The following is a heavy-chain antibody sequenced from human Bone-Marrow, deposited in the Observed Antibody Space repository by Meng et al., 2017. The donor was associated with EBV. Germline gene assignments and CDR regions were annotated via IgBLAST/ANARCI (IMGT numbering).Heavy chain of an antibody. Sequence: QVRREDSAPGLWKPPRPLSRPCARSGGSINSSNWWSWVRQPPGKGLEWIGEIYHSGSTNYNPSLKSRVTISVDKSKNQFSLKLSSVTAADTAVYYCARGGDIVATRFDYWGQGTLVTVSS. CDR1: GGSINSSNW. CDR2: IYHSGST. V-gene: IGHV4-4*03. D-gene: IGHD5-12*01. J-gene: IGHJ4*02. CDR3: ARGGDIVATRFDY.